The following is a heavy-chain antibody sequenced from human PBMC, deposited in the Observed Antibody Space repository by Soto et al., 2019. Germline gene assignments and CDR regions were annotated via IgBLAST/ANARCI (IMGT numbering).Heavy chain of an antibody. CDR3: ARRGRTLPHYSYYMDV. CDR2: VSNSGSNT. J-gene: IGHJ6*03. V-gene: IGHV3-23*01. CDR1: GFTFSNYV. Sequence: EVQLLESGGGLVQPGGSLRLSCAASGFTFSNYVMSWVRQAPGKGLEWVSSVSNSGSNTYYAESVKGRVTISRDNSNNTLYLQMNSLRAEDTALYYFARRGRTLPHYSYYMDVWGKGTTVTVSS.